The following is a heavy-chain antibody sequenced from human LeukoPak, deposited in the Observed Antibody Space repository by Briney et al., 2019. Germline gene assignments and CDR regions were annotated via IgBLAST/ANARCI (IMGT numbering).Heavy chain of an antibody. CDR1: GGSISSYY. CDR2: VYTSGST. CDR3: ARATRGSSWYYFDY. D-gene: IGHD6-13*01. V-gene: IGHV4-4*07. J-gene: IGHJ4*02. Sequence: SETLSLTCTVSGGSISSYYWSWIRQPAGKGLEWIGRVYTSGSTNYNPSLKSRVTMSVDTSKNQFSLKLSSVTAADTAVYYCARATRGSSWYYFDYWGQGTLVTVSS.